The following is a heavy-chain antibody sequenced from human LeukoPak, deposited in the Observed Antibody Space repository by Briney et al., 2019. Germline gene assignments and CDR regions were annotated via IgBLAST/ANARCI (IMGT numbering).Heavy chain of an antibody. V-gene: IGHV3-23*01. J-gene: IGHJ4*02. CDR3: AKAGSYWDFDY. CDR2: ISDTHSVSQT. Sequence: GGSLRLSCSASGFTFSSYTMNWVRQALGQGLEWVSTISDTHSVSQTHYADSVKGRFTISRDDSQNTVYLQMDSLRAEDTAVYYCAKAGSYWDFDYWGQGTLVTVSS. D-gene: IGHD1-26*01. CDR1: GFTFSSYT.